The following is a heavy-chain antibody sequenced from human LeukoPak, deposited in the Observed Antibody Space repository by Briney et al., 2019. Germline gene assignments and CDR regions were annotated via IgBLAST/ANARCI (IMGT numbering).Heavy chain of an antibody. V-gene: IGHV4-39*07. Sequence: PSETLSLTCTVSGVSISSSSYYWGWIRQPPGKGLEWIGSIYYSGSTYYNPSLKSRVTISVDTSKNQFSLKLSSVTAADTAIYYCARDFSSSSTVYYYYYMDVWGKGTTVTVSS. D-gene: IGHD6-6*01. J-gene: IGHJ6*03. CDR3: ARDFSSSSTVYYYYYMDV. CDR1: GVSISSSSYY. CDR2: IYYSGST.